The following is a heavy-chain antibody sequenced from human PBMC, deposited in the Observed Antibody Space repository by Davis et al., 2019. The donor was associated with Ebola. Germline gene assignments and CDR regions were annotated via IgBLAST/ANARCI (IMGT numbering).Heavy chain of an antibody. D-gene: IGHD5-18*01. J-gene: IGHJ3*01. V-gene: IGHV4-59*08. CDR2: IYGEST. CDR1: GGSISAYF. CDR3: ARPRDFGYGDPFDL. Sequence: SETLSLTCIVSGGSISAYFWSWIRQPPGRGLEWIGYIYGESTKYNASLQSRVTISVDTSKNQFSLKLKSVTAADTAVYFCARPRDFGYGDPFDLWGQGAVVTVSP.